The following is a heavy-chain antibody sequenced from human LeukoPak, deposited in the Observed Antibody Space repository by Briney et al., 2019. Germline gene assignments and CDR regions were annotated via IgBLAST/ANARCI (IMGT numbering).Heavy chain of an antibody. CDR2: MNPNSGNT. D-gene: IGHD2-21*02. CDR3: ARADVVVTGMVDY. J-gene: IGHJ4*02. V-gene: IGHV1-8*01. Sequence: ASVKVSCKASGYTFTSYDINWVRQATGQGLEWMGSMNPNSGNTGYAQKFQGRVTMTRNTSISTAYMELSSLRSEDTAVYYCARADVVVTGMVDYWGQGTLVTVSS. CDR1: GYTFTSYD.